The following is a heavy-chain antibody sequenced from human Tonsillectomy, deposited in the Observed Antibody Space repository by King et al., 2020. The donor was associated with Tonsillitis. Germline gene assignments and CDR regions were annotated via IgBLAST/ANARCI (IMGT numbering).Heavy chain of an antibody. CDR1: GFTFSTYG. V-gene: IGHV3-30*18. D-gene: IGHD2-21*02. J-gene: IGHJ4*02. CDR2: ISYDGSNK. CDR3: AKDPPPDGDCERWVGGYFDY. Sequence: VQLVESGGGVVQPGRSLRLSCAASGFTFSTYGMHWVRQAPGKGLEWVAVISYDGSNKYYADSVKGRFTISRDNSKNRLYLQMHSLRTEDTAVYYCAKDPPPDGDCERWVGGYFDYWGQGTLVTVSS.